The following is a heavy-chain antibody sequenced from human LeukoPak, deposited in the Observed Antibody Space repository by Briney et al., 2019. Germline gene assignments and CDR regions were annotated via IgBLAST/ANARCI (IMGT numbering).Heavy chain of an antibody. D-gene: IGHD3-22*01. Sequence: PSETLSLTCTVSGGSISSYYWSWIRQPPGKGLEWIGYIYYSGSTNYNPSLKSRVTISVDTSKNQFSLKLSSVTAADTAVYFCARQLYNSSPGHYYYGMDVWGQGTTVTVSS. CDR2: IYYSGST. CDR3: ARQLYNSSPGHYYYGMDV. CDR1: GGSISSYY. J-gene: IGHJ6*02. V-gene: IGHV4-59*08.